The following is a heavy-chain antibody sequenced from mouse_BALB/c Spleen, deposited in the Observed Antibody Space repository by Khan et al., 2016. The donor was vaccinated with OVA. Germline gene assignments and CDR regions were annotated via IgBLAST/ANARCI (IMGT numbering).Heavy chain of an antibody. J-gene: IGHJ3*01. Sequence: QVQLKQSGPGLVQPSQSLSITCTVSGFSLTNYSVHWVRQSPGKGLEWLGVIWSAGSTDYNAAFISRLTIRKDNSRSQVFFKMNSLQPNDTAIYXVARRGYDYGRGALFAYWGQGTLVTVSA. CDR3: ARRGYDYGRGALFAY. CDR1: GFSLTNYS. CDR2: IWSAGST. D-gene: IGHD2-4*01. V-gene: IGHV2-2*02.